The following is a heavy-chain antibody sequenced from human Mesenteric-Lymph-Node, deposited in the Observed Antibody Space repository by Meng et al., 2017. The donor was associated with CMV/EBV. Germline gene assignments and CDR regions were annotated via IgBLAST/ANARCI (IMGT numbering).Heavy chain of an antibody. CDR2: VYHTGYT. Sequence: SETLSLTCTVSGGSISSYYWSWIRQPPGKGLEWIGYVYHTGYTNYNPSLKSRVIISVDTSRNQFSLKLSSVTAADTAVYYCAASRPLYCSSGTSCRFDYWGQGTLVTVSS. D-gene: IGHD2-2*01. V-gene: IGHV4-59*01. J-gene: IGHJ4*02. CDR1: GGSISSYY. CDR3: AASRPLYCSSGTSCRFDY.